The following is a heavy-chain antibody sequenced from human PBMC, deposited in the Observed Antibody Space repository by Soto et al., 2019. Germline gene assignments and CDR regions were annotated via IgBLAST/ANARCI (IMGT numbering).Heavy chain of an antibody. J-gene: IGHJ6*03. Sequence: SETLSLTCTVSGGSISSSSYYWGWIRQPPGKGLEWIGSIYYSGSTYYNPSLKSRVTISVDTSKNQFSLKLSSVTAADTAVYYCARGHCSGGSCIYYYMDVWGKGTTVTVSS. CDR2: IYYSGST. CDR1: GGSISSSSYY. D-gene: IGHD2-15*01. CDR3: ARGHCSGGSCIYYYMDV. V-gene: IGHV4-39*01.